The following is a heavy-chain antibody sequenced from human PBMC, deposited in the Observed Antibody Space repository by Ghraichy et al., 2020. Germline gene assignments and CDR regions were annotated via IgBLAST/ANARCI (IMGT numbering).Heavy chain of an antibody. J-gene: IGHJ4*02. CDR1: GGSMSSYY. CDR3: ARDLKGTSCYDY. D-gene: IGHD2-15*01. V-gene: IGHV4-59*01. Sequence: SETLSLTCTVSGGSMSSYYWSWIRQPPGKGLEWIGYTYYSGSTNYNPSLKSRVTISVDTSKNQFSLKVTSVTAADTAVYYCARDLKGTSCYDYWGQGTLVTVSS. CDR2: TYYSGST.